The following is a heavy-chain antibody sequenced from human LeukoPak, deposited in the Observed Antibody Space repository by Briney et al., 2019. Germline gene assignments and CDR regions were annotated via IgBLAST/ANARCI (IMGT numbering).Heavy chain of an antibody. J-gene: IGHJ4*02. CDR1: GFTFSSYS. CDR2: ISSSSSYI. D-gene: IGHD1/OR15-1a*01. Sequence: PGGSLRLSCAASGFTFSSYSMNWVRQAPGKGLEWVSSISSSSSYIYYADSVKGRFTISRDNSKNTLYLQMSSLRAEDTAVYFCAKEAGAAGASWNIDFWGQGALVTVSS. V-gene: IGHV3-21*04. CDR3: AKEAGAAGASWNIDF.